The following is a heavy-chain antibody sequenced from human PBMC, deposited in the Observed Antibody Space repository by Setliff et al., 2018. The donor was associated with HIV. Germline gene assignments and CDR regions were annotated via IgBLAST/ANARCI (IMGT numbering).Heavy chain of an antibody. CDR2: INVALVKT. V-gene: IGHV1-3*01. CDR3: ARENLLISDLGWLDP. Sequence: ASVKVSCKASGYTFAAHPIHWVRQAPGQRLEWMGWINVALVKTKYSQRLQGRVTISSDTSANTVYMELSSLTSEDTAVYYCARENLLISDLGWLDPWGQGTPVTVSS. D-gene: IGHD3-3*02. J-gene: IGHJ5*02. CDR1: GYTFAAHP.